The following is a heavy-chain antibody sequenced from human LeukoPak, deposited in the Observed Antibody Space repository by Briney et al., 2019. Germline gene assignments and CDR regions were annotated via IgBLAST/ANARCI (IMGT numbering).Heavy chain of an antibody. J-gene: IGHJ4*02. V-gene: IGHV1-8*01. CDR2: MNPNSGNT. Sequence: ASVKVSSKASGYTFTSYDINWVRQATGQGLEWMGWMNPNSGNTGYAQKFQGRVTMTRNTSISTAYMELSSLRSEDTAVYYCARGIGYFDWLFEDYWGQGTLVTVSS. CDR3: ARGIGYFDWLFEDY. D-gene: IGHD3-9*01. CDR1: GYTFTSYD.